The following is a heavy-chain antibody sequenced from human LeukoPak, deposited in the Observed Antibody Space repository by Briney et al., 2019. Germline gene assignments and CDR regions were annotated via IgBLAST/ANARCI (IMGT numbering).Heavy chain of an antibody. J-gene: IGHJ4*02. D-gene: IGHD4-17*01. V-gene: IGHV4-4*07. CDR3: ARDLVYLIDEDYG. CDR2: IHTSGST. CDR1: GGSFNSYY. Sequence: SEALSLTCSVSGGSFNSYYWSWIRQPAGKELEWIGRIHTSGSTDYTPSLQSRVTISIDTSKRQFYLNLSSVTAADTAVYYCARDLVYLIDEDYGWGQGTLVTVSS.